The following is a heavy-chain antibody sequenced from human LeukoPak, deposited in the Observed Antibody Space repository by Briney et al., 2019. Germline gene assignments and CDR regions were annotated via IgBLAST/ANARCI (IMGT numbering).Heavy chain of an antibody. Sequence: SVKVSCKASGGTFSSYAISWVRQAPGQGLEWMGRIIPILGIANYAQKFQGRVTITADKSTSTAYMELSSLRSEDTAVYYCARAPGIAAAATYYYYGMDVWGQGTTVTVSS. J-gene: IGHJ6*02. CDR1: GGTFSSYA. V-gene: IGHV1-69*04. CDR2: IIPILGIA. D-gene: IGHD6-13*01. CDR3: ARAPGIAAAATYYYYGMDV.